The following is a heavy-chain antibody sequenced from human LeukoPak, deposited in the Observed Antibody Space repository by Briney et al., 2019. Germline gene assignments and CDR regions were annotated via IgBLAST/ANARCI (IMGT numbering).Heavy chain of an antibody. CDR3: ARDPLSDPPGDY. Sequence: SVKVSCKASGGTFSSYAISWVRQAPGQGLEWMGRIIPIFGTANYAQKFQGRVTITTDESTSTACMELSSLRSEDTAVYYCARDPLSDPPGDYWGQGTLVTVSS. CDR2: IIPIFGTA. V-gene: IGHV1-69*05. CDR1: GGTFSSYA. J-gene: IGHJ4*02.